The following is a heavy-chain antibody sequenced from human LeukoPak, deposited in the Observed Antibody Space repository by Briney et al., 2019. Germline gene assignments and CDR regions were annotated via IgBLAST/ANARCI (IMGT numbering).Heavy chain of an antibody. Sequence: ASVKVSCKASGYTFTSYGISWVRQAPGQGLEWMACISAYNGNTNYAQKLQGRVTMTTDTSTSTAYMELRSLRSDDTAVYYCAGVWMAAYYYYYMDVWGKGTTVTVSS. CDR1: GYTFTSYG. J-gene: IGHJ6*03. CDR3: AGVWMAAYYYYYMDV. D-gene: IGHD5-24*01. V-gene: IGHV1-18*01. CDR2: ISAYNGNT.